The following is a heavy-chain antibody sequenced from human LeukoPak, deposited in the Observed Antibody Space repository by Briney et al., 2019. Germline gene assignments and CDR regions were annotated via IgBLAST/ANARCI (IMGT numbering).Heavy chain of an antibody. J-gene: IGHJ4*02. CDR1: GFTFSSYG. D-gene: IGHD1-1*01. Sequence: GGSLRLSCAASGFTFSSYGMHWVRQAPGKGLEWVAVISYDGSNKYYADSVKGRFTISRDNSKNTLYLQMNSLRAEDTAVYYCAKDWNLGKFDYWGQGTLVTVSS. CDR3: AKDWNLGKFDY. CDR2: ISYDGSNK. V-gene: IGHV3-30*18.